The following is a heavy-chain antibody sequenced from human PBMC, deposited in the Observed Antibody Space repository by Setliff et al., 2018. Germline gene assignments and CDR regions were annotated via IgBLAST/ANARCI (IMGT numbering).Heavy chain of an antibody. CDR1: GGSISSNTYY. CDR2: ISYSGST. D-gene: IGHD5-18*01. Sequence: SETLSLTCTVSGGSISSNTYYWSWIRQHPGKGLEWIGYISYSGSTYYNPSLKSRVSISIDTSKNQFSLNLSSVTAADTAVYYCARVVTAMLDAFDIWGQGTMVTVSS. J-gene: IGHJ3*02. CDR3: ARVVTAMLDAFDI. V-gene: IGHV4-31*03.